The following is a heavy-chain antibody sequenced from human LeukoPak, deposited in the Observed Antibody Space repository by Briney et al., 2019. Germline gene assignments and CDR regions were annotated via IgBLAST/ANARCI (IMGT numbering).Heavy chain of an antibody. D-gene: IGHD3-3*01. CDR3: ARDGRIRFPVTNWFDP. V-gene: IGHV4-38-2*02. CDR2: MYHSGST. CDR1: GYSISSGYY. J-gene: IGHJ5*02. Sequence: SETLSLTCTVSGYSISSGYYWGWIRQPPGKGLEWIGSMYHSGSTYYNLSLKSRVTISIDTSKNQFSLKLSSVTAADTAVYYCARDGRIRFPVTNWFDPWGQGTLVTVYS.